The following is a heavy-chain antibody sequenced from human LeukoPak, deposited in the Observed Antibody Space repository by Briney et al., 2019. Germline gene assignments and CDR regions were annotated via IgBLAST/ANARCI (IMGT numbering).Heavy chain of an antibody. CDR3: ASTGDSYGRYYFDY. V-gene: IGHV3-30*04. Sequence: GGSLRLSCAASGFTFSSYAMHWVRQAPGKGLEWVAVISYDGSNKYYADSVKGRFPISRDNSKNTLYLQMNSLRAEDTAVYYCASTGDSYGRYYFDYWGQGTLVTVSS. CDR2: ISYDGSNK. J-gene: IGHJ4*02. CDR1: GFTFSSYA. D-gene: IGHD5-18*01.